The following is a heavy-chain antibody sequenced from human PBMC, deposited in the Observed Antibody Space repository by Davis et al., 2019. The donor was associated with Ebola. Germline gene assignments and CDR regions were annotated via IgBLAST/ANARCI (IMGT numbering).Heavy chain of an antibody. CDR1: GGSVSSGSYY. D-gene: IGHD3-9*01. J-gene: IGHJ4*02. CDR3: ARSLDILTGVNDY. Sequence: GSLRLSCTVSGGSVSSGSYYWSWIRQPPGKGLEWIGYIYYSGSTNYNPSLKSRVTISVDTSKNQFSLKLSSVTAADTAVYYCARSLDILTGVNDYWGQGTLVTVSS. CDR2: IYYSGST. V-gene: IGHV4-61*01.